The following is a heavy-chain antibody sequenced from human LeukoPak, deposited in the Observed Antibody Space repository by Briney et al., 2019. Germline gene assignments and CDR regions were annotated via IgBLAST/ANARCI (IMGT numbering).Heavy chain of an antibody. V-gene: IGHV3-30*02. CDR3: ARAEGYGGELDS. D-gene: IGHD4-23*01. J-gene: IGHJ4*02. Sequence: PGGSLRLSCAASGFTFSSYGMHWVRQAPGKGLEWVAFIRYDGSNKYYADSVKGRVTISRENSKNRLYLQMNSLRAEDTAVYYCARAEGYGGELDSWGQGTLVTVSS. CDR1: GFTFSSYG. CDR2: IRYDGSNK.